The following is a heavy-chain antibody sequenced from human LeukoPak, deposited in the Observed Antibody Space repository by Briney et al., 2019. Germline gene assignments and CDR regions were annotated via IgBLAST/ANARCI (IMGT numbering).Heavy chain of an antibody. CDR3: AGGPKKQLIWGRASNGFDP. D-gene: IGHD6-13*01. J-gene: IGHJ5*02. CDR1: GFTFSSYS. Sequence: NPGGSLRLSCAASGFTFSSYSMNWVRQAPGKGLEWVSSISSSSSYIYYADSVKGRFTISRDNSKNTLYLQMNSLRSEDTAVYYCAGGPKKQLIWGRASNGFDPWGQGTLVTVSS. CDR2: ISSSSSYI. V-gene: IGHV3-21*01.